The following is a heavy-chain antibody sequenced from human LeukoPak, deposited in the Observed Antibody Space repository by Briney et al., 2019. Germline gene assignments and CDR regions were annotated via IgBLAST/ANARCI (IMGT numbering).Heavy chain of an antibody. CDR1: GVSIIRSNFY. V-gene: IGHV4-39*01. CDR2: VYYSVTT. D-gene: IGHD3-10*01. J-gene: IGHJ6*03. Sequence: SETLSLTCTVSGVSIIRSNFYWGWIRQSPGGGLEWIGTVYYSVTTYYSPSLKNRVAISVDTSKTQSSLKLTSVTAADTAVYYCARRSSPYSGYMDVWGKGTTVTASS. CDR3: ARRSSPYSGYMDV.